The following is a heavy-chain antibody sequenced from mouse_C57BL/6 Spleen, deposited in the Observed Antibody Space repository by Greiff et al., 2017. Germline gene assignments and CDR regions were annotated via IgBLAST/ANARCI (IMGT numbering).Heavy chain of an antibody. Sequence: VKLVESGPGLVAPSQSLSITCTVSGFSLTSYAISWVRQPPGKGLAWLGVIWTGGGTNYNSALKSRLSISKDNSKSQVFLKMNSLQTDDTARYYCARRGNKDYDNYYAMDYWGQGTSVTVSS. CDR1: GFSLTSYA. CDR2: IWTGGGT. CDR3: ARRGNKDYDNYYAMDY. D-gene: IGHD2-4*01. J-gene: IGHJ4*01. V-gene: IGHV2-9-1*01.